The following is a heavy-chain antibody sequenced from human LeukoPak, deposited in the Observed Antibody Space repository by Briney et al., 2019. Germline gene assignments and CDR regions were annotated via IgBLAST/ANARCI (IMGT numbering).Heavy chain of an antibody. D-gene: IGHD6-6*01. J-gene: IGHJ4*02. CDR2: ISYSGST. Sequence: SETLSLTCTVSGGSISTFYWSWVRQPPGKGLEWIGYISYSGSTNYNPSLKSRVTISVDTSKNQFSLNLSSVTAADTAVYYCARHFSGAAPGLVWGQGTLVTVSS. V-gene: IGHV4-59*08. CDR1: GGSISTFY. CDR3: ARHFSGAAPGLV.